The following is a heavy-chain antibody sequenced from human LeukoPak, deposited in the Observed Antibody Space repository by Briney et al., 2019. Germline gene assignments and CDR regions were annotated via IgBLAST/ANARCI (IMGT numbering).Heavy chain of an antibody. V-gene: IGHV4-59*01. Sequence: SETLSLTCTVSGGSISGYYYSWIRQPPGKGLEWIGYIYYSGSTNYNPSLKSRVTISVDTSKNQFSLKLSSVTAAGTAVYYCARSPGWRLLRDWFDPWGQGTLVTVSS. CDR3: ARSPGWRLLRDWFDP. CDR2: IYYSGST. J-gene: IGHJ5*02. CDR1: GGSISGYY. D-gene: IGHD3-22*01.